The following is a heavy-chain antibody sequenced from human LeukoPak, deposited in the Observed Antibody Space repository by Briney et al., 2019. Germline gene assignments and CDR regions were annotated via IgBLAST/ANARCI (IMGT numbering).Heavy chain of an antibody. V-gene: IGHV1-69*13. J-gene: IGHJ6*02. D-gene: IGHD3-3*01. CDR1: GGTFSSYA. Sequence: SVKVSCKASGGTFSSYAISWVRQAPGQGLEWMGGIIPIFGTANYAQKFQGRVTITADESTSTAYMELSSLRSEDTAVYYCARAEKDQVRFLEWLRRPNYYYGMDVWGQGTMVTVSS. CDR2: IIPIFGTA. CDR3: ARAEKDQVRFLEWLRRPNYYYGMDV.